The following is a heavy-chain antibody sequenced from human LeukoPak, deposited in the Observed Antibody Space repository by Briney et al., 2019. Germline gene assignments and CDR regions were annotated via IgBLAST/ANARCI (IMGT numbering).Heavy chain of an antibody. CDR3: AGTHGSGSYLRY. V-gene: IGHV1-2*02. CDR2: INPNSGGT. D-gene: IGHD3-10*01. Sequence: ASVKVSYKSSAHTFTGFYTHWVPQAPGQGLEWMGWINPNSGGTNYAQKFQGRVTMTRDTSISTAYMELSRLRSDDTAVYYCAGTHGSGSYLRYWGQGALVTVSS. CDR1: AHTFTGFY. J-gene: IGHJ4*02.